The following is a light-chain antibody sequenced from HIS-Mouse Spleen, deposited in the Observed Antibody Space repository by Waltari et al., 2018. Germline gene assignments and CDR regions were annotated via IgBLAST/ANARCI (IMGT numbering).Light chain of an antibody. V-gene: IGLV2-14*01. CDR2: EVS. CDR1: TSDVGGYNY. J-gene: IGLJ3*02. CDR3: SSYTSSSTLV. Sequence: QSALTQPASVSGSPGQSITIPCPGTTSDVGGYNYVSWYQQPPGKAPKLMIYEVSNRPSGVSNRFSGSKSGNTASLTISGLQAEDEADYYCSSYTSSSTLVFGGGTKLTVL.